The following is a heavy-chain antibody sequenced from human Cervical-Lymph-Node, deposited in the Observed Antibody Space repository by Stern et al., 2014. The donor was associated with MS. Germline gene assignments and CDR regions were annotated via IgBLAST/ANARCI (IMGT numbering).Heavy chain of an antibody. CDR1: GVTFSSYP. D-gene: IGHD6-25*01. J-gene: IGHJ5*02. V-gene: IGHV3-48*01. Sequence: VQLVESGGGLVQPGGSLRLACAASGVTFSSYPMNWVRQAPGKGPEWITYIKPVATNIYCANSVKGRFTISRDKAKNSLFLQMNSLRADDTAVYYCARGLPNTGYDPWGQGTLVTVSS. CDR2: IKPVATNI. CDR3: ARGLPNTGYDP.